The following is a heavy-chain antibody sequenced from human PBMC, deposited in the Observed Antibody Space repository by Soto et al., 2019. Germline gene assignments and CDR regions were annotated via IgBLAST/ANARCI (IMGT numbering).Heavy chain of an antibody. V-gene: IGHV3-48*02. CDR3: ARGRVGTAYFDA. CDR2: ITSSSNTI. Sequence: EVPLVESGGGLVQPGGSLRLSCAASGFTFSSNSMNWVRQAPGKGLEWISYITSSSNTIYYADSVKGRFSISRDNAKNSLYLQMNSLRDEDTAVYYCARGRVGTAYFDAWGQGTLVTVSS. CDR1: GFTFSSNS. D-gene: IGHD2-21*02. J-gene: IGHJ4*02.